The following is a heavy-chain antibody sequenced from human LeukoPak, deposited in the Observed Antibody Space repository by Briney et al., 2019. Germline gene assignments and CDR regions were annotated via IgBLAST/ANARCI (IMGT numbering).Heavy chain of an antibody. D-gene: IGHD1-26*01. V-gene: IGHV5-51*01. CDR2: IYPGDSDA. Sequence: GESLKISCQGSGYTFDSYWIGWVRQMPAEGLEWMGIIYPGDSDARYSPSFQGQVTFSADRSISTAYLQWSSLQASDTAMYYCARLSGSYRGWFDPWGQGTLVTVSS. CDR3: ARLSGSYRGWFDP. CDR1: GYTFDSYW. J-gene: IGHJ5*02.